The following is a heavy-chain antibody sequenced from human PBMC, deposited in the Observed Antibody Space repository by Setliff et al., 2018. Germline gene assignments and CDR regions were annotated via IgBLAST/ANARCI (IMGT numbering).Heavy chain of an antibody. J-gene: IGHJ4*02. CDR2: VDHSGNT. Sequence: LSLTCTLSGDSISRSTYYWGWIRQSPGKGLVWIGTVDHSGNTFNNPSLKSRVAISVDTSKNRFSLKLTSVSAADTAVYYCARRDSTGYYGYSFDFWGQGTLVTVSS. V-gene: IGHV4-39*02. CDR1: GDSISRSTYY. D-gene: IGHD3-22*01. CDR3: ARRDSTGYYGYSFDF.